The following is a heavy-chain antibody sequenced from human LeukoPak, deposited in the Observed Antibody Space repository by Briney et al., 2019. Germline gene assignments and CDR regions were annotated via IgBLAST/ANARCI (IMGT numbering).Heavy chain of an antibody. CDR2: INPNSGGT. J-gene: IGHJ4*02. CDR1: GYTFTGYY. D-gene: IGHD1-26*01. V-gene: IGHV1-2*02. Sequence: GASVKVSCKASGYTFTGYYMHCVRQAPGQGLEWMGWINPNSGGTNYAQKFQGRVTMTRDTSISTAYMELRRLRSDDTAVYYCARVKRSGSYYRHFDYWGQGTLVTVSS. CDR3: ARVKRSGSYYRHFDY.